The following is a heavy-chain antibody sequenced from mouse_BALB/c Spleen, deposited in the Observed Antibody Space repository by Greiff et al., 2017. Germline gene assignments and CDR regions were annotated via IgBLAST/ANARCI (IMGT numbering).Heavy chain of an antibody. CDR2: ISSGGST. J-gene: IGHJ3*01. D-gene: IGHD2-3*01. CDR3: AIYDGFAWFAY. Sequence: EVQVVESGGGLVKPGGSLKLSCAASGFTFSSYAMSWVRQTPEKRLEWVASISSGGSTYYPDSVKGRFTISRDNARNILYLQMSSLRSEDTAMYYCAIYDGFAWFAYWGQGTLVTASA. CDR1: GFTFSSYA. V-gene: IGHV5-6-5*01.